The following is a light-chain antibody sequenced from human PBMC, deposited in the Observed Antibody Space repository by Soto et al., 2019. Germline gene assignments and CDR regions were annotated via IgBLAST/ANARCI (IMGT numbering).Light chain of an antibody. CDR3: NSYTISNTYVL. CDR1: SSDIGGYNF. J-gene: IGLJ2*01. CDR2: EVS. V-gene: IGLV2-14*01. Sequence: QSVLTQPASVSGSPGQSITISCTGRSSDIGGYNFVSWYQQHPGEAPKLMIYEVSKRPSGVSDRFSGSKSGDTASLTISGLQAEDEAHYYCNSYTISNTYVLFGGGTQLTVL.